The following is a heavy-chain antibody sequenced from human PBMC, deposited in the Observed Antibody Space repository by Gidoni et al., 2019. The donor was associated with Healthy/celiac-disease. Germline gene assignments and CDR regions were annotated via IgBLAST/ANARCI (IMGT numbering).Heavy chain of an antibody. CDR2: ILPIFGTA. V-gene: IGHV1-69*01. J-gene: IGHJ4*02. CDR3: AGVGGGRYDFWTGYYRGFDY. Sequence: QVQLVQSGAEVKKPGSSVKVSCKASGGTFSSYAISWVRQAPGQGPEWMGGILPIFGTANYAQKVQGRVTITADESTSTAYMGLSSLGSEDTAVYYCAGVGGGRYDFWTGYYRGFDYWGQGTLVTVSS. CDR1: GGTFSSYA. D-gene: IGHD3-3*01.